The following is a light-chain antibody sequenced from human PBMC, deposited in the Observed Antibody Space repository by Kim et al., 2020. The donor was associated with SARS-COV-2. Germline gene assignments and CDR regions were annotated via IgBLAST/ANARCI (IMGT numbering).Light chain of an antibody. J-gene: IGLJ3*02. CDR2: GNS. V-gene: IGLV1-40*01. CDR1: RSNIGTGYD. Sequence: SVSSSCTGSRSNIGTGYDVHWYRQLPGTAPKLLIYGNSNRPSGVPDRFSGSKSGTSASLAITGLQAEDEADYYCQSYDSSLSGWVFGGGTQLTVL. CDR3: QSYDSSLSGWV.